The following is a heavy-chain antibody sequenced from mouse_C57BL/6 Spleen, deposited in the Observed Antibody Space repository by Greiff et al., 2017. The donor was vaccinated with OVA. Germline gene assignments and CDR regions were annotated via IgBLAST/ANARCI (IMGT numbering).Heavy chain of an antibody. CDR2: IHPNSGST. Sequence: QVQLQQPGAELVKPGASVKLSCKASGYTFTSYWMHWVKQRPGQGLEWIGMIHPNSGSTNYNEKFKSKATLTVDKSSSTAYMQLSSLTSEDSAVYYGARSAGSSSWFAYWGQGTLVTVSA. D-gene: IGHD1-1*01. J-gene: IGHJ3*01. CDR1: GYTFTSYW. V-gene: IGHV1-64*01. CDR3: ARSAGSSSWFAY.